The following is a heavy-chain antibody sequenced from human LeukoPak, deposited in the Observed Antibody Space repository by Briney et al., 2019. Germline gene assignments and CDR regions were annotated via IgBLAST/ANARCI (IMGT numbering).Heavy chain of an antibody. J-gene: IGHJ6*03. V-gene: IGHV4-59*01. CDR1: GGSISSYY. D-gene: IGHD3-16*02. CDR2: IHYSGST. CDR3: ARDFYRPLRRGSYYYYYMDV. Sequence: SETLSLTCTVSGGSISSYYWSWIRQPPGKGLEWIGYIHYSGSTNYNPSLKSRVTISVDTSKNQFSLKLSPVTAADTAVYYCARDFYRPLRRGSYYYYYMDVWGKGTTVTISS.